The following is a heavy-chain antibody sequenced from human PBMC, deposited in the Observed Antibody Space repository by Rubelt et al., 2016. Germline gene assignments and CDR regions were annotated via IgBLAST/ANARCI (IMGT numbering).Heavy chain of an antibody. Sequence: PSLKSRVTISVDKSKNQFSLKLSSVTAADTALYYCARTYYYDSSGYSDPLYYFDYWGQGNLVTVSS. V-gene: IGHV4-4*02. J-gene: IGHJ4*02. D-gene: IGHD3-22*01. CDR3: ARTYYYDSSGYSDPLYYFDY.